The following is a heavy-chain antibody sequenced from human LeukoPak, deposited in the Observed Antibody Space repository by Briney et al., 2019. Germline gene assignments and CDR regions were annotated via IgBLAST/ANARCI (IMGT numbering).Heavy chain of an antibody. Sequence: GESLKISCKGSGYSFTSYWIGWVRQMPGKGLEWMGIIYPGDSDTRYSPSFQGQITISADKSISTAYLQWSSLKASDTAMYYCARGWPITIFGVDQPGGWFDPWGQGTLVTVSS. V-gene: IGHV5-51*01. D-gene: IGHD3-3*01. J-gene: IGHJ5*02. CDR3: ARGWPITIFGVDQPGGWFDP. CDR1: GYSFTSYW. CDR2: IYPGDSDT.